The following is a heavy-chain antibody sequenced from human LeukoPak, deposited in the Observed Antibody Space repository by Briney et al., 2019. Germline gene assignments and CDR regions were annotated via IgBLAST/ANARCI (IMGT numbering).Heavy chain of an antibody. V-gene: IGHV4-38-2*02. CDR1: GYSISSGYY. CDR2: IYHRGST. D-gene: IGHD3-22*01. Sequence: SETLSLTCTVSGYSISSGYYWGWTRQPPGKGLGWSGSIYHRGSTYYNPARKIRVTISVDTANNEFSLKMSSVTDADTAVYYCARVARWDYYDRSGYLGIFDYWGQGTLVTVSS. J-gene: IGHJ4*02. CDR3: ARVARWDYYDRSGYLGIFDY.